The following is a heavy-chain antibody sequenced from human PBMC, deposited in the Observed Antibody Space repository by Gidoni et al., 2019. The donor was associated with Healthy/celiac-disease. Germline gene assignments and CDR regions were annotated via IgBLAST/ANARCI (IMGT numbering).Heavy chain of an antibody. Sequence: QVQLVESGGGLVKPGGSLRLSCAASGFTFSDSYMRWIRQAPGKGLEWVSYISSSGSTIYYADSVKGRFTISRDNAKNSLYLQMNSLRAEDTAVYYCAREDGFLEWVNNPYYYYGMDVWGQGTTVTVSS. J-gene: IGHJ6*02. V-gene: IGHV3-11*01. CDR3: AREDGFLEWVNNPYYYYGMDV. CDR1: GFTFSDSY. CDR2: ISSSGSTI. D-gene: IGHD3-3*01.